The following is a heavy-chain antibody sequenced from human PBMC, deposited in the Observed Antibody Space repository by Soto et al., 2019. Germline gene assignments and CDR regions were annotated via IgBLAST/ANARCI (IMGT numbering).Heavy chain of an antibody. CDR1: GYSISSSNW. J-gene: IGHJ5*02. V-gene: IGHV4-28*01. Sequence: QVQLQESGPGLVKPSDTLSLTCAVSGYSISSSNWWGWIRQPPGKGLEWIGHVYFSESTHYNPSLKSRVTMSADLSKNQFSLRLSSVTAVDTAVYYCARMGYSSGWYWSWFDPWGQGTLVTVSP. CDR2: VYFSEST. D-gene: IGHD6-19*01. CDR3: ARMGYSSGWYWSWFDP.